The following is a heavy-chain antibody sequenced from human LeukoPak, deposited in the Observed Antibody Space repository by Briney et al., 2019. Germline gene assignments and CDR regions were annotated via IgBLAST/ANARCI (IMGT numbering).Heavy chain of an antibody. CDR1: GFTFSGSA. CDR2: IRSKANSYAT. D-gene: IGHD6-13*01. V-gene: IGHV3-73*01. Sequence: GGSLRLSCAASGFTFSGSAMHWVRQASGEGLEWVGRIRSKANSYATAYAASVKGRFTISRDDSKNTAYLQMNSLKTEDTAVYYCTSKYSSSWYREFDYWGQGTLVTVSS. J-gene: IGHJ4*02. CDR3: TSKYSSSWYREFDY.